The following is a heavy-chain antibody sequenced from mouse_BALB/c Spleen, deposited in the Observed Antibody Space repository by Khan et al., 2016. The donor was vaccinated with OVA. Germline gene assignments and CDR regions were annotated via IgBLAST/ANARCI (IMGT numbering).Heavy chain of an antibody. Sequence: EVQLQESGPGLVKPSQSLSLTCSVTGYSITSGYFWNWIRQFPGNKLEWMGYITSGGSFNYSPSLKNRISITRDTSNNQFFLKLNSVTPEDTATNYCARAGRWFDYWGQGTRVTVSA. CDR3: ARAGRWFDY. V-gene: IGHV3-6*02. CDR2: ITSGGSF. D-gene: IGHD3-3*01. CDR1: GYSITSGYF. J-gene: IGHJ3*01.